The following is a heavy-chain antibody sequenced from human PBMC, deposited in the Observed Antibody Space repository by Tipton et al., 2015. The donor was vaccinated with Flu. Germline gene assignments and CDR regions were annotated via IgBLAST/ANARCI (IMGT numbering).Heavy chain of an antibody. CDR2: IHYSGST. V-gene: IGHV4-61*01. CDR1: GASVSSGSYY. Sequence: TLSLTCTVSGASVSSGSYYWSWIRQPPGKGPEWIGYIHYSGSTNYNPSLKSRLTLSVDTSKNQFSLKLNSVAAADTAVYYCARDTITRKIDYWGQGTLVTVSS. J-gene: IGHJ4*02. CDR3: ARDTITRKIDY. D-gene: IGHD3-10*01.